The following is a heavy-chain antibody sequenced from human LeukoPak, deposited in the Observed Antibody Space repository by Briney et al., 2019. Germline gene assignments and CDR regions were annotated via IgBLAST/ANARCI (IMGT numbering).Heavy chain of an antibody. V-gene: IGHV3-30-3*01. J-gene: IGHJ6*02. CDR1: GFTFSSYA. CDR2: ISYDGSNK. CDR3: ARDLAAAGTSLGYYYYGMDV. Sequence: PGGSLRLSCTASGFTFSSYAMHWVRQAPGKGLEGVGVISYDGSNKYYADSVKGRLTISKDKSRNTLYLQMNSLRAEDTAVYYCARDLAAAGTSLGYYYYGMDVWGQGTTVTVSS. D-gene: IGHD6-13*01.